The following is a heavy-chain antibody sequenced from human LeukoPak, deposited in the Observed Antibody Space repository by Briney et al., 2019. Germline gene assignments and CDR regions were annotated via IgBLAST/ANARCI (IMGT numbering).Heavy chain of an antibody. Sequence: PGGSLRLSCAASGFTFSSYAMSWVRQGPGKGLEWVSGISGSGGSANYADYVKGRFTISRDNSKSTMYLQVNSLRAEDTAVYYCAKVNYYDGSGYYYDAFDIWGQGAMVTVSS. J-gene: IGHJ3*02. V-gene: IGHV3-23*01. D-gene: IGHD3-22*01. CDR2: ISGSGGSA. CDR1: GFTFSSYA. CDR3: AKVNYYDGSGYYYDAFDI.